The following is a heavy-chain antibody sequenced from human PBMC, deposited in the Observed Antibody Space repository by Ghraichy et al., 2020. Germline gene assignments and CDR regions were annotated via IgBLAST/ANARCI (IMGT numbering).Heavy chain of an antibody. V-gene: IGHV4-59*01. Sequence: SETLSLTCTVSGGSISSYYWSWIRQPPGKGLEWIGYIYYSGSTNYNPSLKSRVTISVDTSKNQFSLKLSSVTAADTAVYYCARVLSRGYSSWDYFDYWGQGTLVTVSS. CDR1: GGSISSYY. CDR3: ARVLSRGYSSWDYFDY. J-gene: IGHJ4*02. D-gene: IGHD6-6*01. CDR2: IYYSGST.